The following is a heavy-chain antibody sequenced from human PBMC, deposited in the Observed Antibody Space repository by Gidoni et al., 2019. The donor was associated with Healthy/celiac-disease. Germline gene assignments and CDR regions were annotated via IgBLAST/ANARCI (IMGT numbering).Heavy chain of an antibody. J-gene: IGHJ5*02. CDR3: ARDKEPYCSGGSCYFSWFDP. Sequence: QVQLVESGGGVVQPGRSLRLSCAASGLPFSRYAMHWVRQAPGKGLEWVAVISYDGSNKYYADSVKGRFTISRDNSKNTLYLQMNSLRAEDTAVYYCARDKEPYCSGGSCYFSWFDPWGQGTLVTVSS. CDR1: GLPFSRYA. D-gene: IGHD2-15*01. V-gene: IGHV3-30-3*01. CDR2: ISYDGSNK.